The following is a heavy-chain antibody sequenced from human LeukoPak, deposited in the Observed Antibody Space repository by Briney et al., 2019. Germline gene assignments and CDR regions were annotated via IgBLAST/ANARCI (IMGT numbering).Heavy chain of an antibody. V-gene: IGHV3-23*01. CDR1: GFTFSSYA. CDR2: ISGIGGST. D-gene: IGHD6-13*01. CDR3: ARAIFSSSWSPSGARRYYYYYYGMDV. J-gene: IGHJ6*02. Sequence: LSGGSLRLSCAASGFTFSSYAMSWVRQAPGKGLEWVSAISGIGGSTYYADSVKGRFTISRDNAKNSLYLQMNSLRAEDTAVYYCARAIFSSSWSPSGARRYYYYYYGMDVWGQGTTVTVSS.